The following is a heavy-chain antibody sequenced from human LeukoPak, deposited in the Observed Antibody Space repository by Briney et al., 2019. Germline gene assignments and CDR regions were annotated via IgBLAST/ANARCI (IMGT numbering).Heavy chain of an antibody. D-gene: IGHD5-24*01. CDR2: ISSSSSYI. Sequence: PGGSLRLSCEASGFTFSSYSMNWVRQAPGKGLEWVSSISSSSSYIHYADSVKGRFTISRDNAKNSLYVQMNSLRAEDTAVYYCARGGRDGYIPYCYYYMDVWGKGTTVTISS. CDR1: GFTFSSYS. CDR3: ARGGRDGYIPYCYYYMDV. V-gene: IGHV3-21*01. J-gene: IGHJ6*03.